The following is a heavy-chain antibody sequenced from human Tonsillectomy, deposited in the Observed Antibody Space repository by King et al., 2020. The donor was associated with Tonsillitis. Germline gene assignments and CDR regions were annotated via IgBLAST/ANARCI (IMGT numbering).Heavy chain of an antibody. V-gene: IGHV3-11*06. D-gene: IGHD2-21*02. CDR2: ISSSSSYT. Sequence: VQLVESGGGLVKPGGSLRLSCAASGFTFSDYYMSWLRQAPGKGLEWVSYISSSSSYTNYADSVKGRFTISRDNAKNSLYLQMNSLRAEDTAVYYCARMRSEYVTCGGDCYFLWGQGTLVSVSS. CDR1: GFTFSDYY. J-gene: IGHJ4*02. CDR3: ARMRSEYVTCGGDCYFL.